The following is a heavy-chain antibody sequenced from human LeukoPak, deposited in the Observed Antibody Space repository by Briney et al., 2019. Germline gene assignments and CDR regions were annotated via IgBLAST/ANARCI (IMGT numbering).Heavy chain of an antibody. Sequence: ASVKVSCKASGYTFTGYYIHWVRQAPGQGLEWMGWINPNSGGTNYAQKFQGRVTMTRDTSISTASMELSRLRSDDTAVYYCAAMPYISSSRSYWGQGTLVTVSS. J-gene: IGHJ4*02. CDR2: INPNSGGT. CDR3: AAMPYISSSRSY. CDR1: GYTFTGYY. V-gene: IGHV1-2*02. D-gene: IGHD6-6*01.